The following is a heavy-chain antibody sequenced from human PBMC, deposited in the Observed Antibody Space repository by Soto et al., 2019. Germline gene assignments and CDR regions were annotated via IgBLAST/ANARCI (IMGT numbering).Heavy chain of an antibody. CDR2: ISAYNGNT. D-gene: IGHD6-19*01. V-gene: IGHV1-18*01. Sequence: QVQLVQSGAEVKKPGASVKVSCKASGYTFTSYGISWVRQAPGQGLEWMGWISAYNGNTNYAQKLQGRVTMTTDPSTSTDYMGPRSLRSDDTAVYYCARIHPRIAGAEVTWGQGRLVTVSS. CDR3: ARIHPRIAGAEVT. CDR1: GYTFTSYG. J-gene: IGHJ5*02.